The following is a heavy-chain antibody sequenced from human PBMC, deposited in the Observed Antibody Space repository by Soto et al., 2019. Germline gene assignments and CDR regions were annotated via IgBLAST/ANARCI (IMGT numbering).Heavy chain of an antibody. CDR1: GYTLSSYG. D-gene: IGHD4-17*01. Sequence: ASAKVSCKASGYTLSSYGISWVRQAPGQGLEWMGWISAYNGNTNYAQKLQGRVTMTTDTSTSTAYMELRSLRSDDTAVYYCARNFDYGDYADAFDIWGQGTMVTVSS. CDR3: ARNFDYGDYADAFDI. CDR2: ISAYNGNT. V-gene: IGHV1-18*01. J-gene: IGHJ3*02.